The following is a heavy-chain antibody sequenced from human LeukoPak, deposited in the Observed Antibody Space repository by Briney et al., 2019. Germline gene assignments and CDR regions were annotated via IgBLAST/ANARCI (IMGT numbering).Heavy chain of an antibody. CDR3: ARIPLYYDILTGYYSLRSHTIDY. CDR2: INHSGST. CDR1: GGSFSGYY. D-gene: IGHD3-9*01. J-gene: IGHJ4*02. V-gene: IGHV4-34*01. Sequence: SETLSLTCAVYGGSFSGYYWSWIRQPPGKELEWIGEINHSGSTNYNPSLKSRVTISVDTSKNQFSLKLSSVTAADTAVYYCARIPLYYDILTGYYSLRSHTIDYWGQGTLVTVSS.